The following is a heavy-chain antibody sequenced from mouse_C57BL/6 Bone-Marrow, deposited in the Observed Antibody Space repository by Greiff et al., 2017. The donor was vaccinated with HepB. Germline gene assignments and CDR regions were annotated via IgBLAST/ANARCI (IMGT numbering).Heavy chain of an antibody. CDR2: IYPGSGNT. CDR3: ARSGAAWFAY. CDR1: GYTFTDYY. Sequence: QVQLKQSGAELVRPGASVKLSCKASGYTFTDYYINWVKQRPGQGLEWIARIYPGSGNTYYNEKFKGKATLTAEKSSSTAYMQLSSLTSEDSAVYFCARSGAAWFAYWGQGTLVTVSA. J-gene: IGHJ3*01. V-gene: IGHV1-76*01.